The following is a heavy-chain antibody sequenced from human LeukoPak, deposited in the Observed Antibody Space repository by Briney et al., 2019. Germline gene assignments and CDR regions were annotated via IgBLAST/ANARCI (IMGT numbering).Heavy chain of an antibody. CDR2: IYYSGNT. D-gene: IGHD3-16*01. J-gene: IGHJ4*02. CDR3: ARVGDGNFDY. CDR1: GGSISSYY. V-gene: IGHV4-59*08. Sequence: SETLSLTCTVSGGSISSYYWCWIRQPPGKKLEWIGYIYYSGNTNYNPSLKSRVTISIDTSKNQFSLKVSSVTAADTAVYYCARVGDGNFDYWGQGTLVTVSS.